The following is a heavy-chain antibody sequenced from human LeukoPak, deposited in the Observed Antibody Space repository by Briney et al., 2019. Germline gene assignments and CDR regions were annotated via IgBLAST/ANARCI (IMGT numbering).Heavy chain of an antibody. CDR3: ARLGYCSGGSCYYYYYMDV. J-gene: IGHJ6*03. CDR1: GGSISSSSYY. Sequence: SETLSLTCTVSGGSISSSSYYWGWIRQPPGKGLEWIGSIYYSGSTYYNPSLESRVTISVDTSKNQFSLKLSSVTAADTAAYYCARLGYCSGGSCYYYYYMDVWGKGTTVTVSS. V-gene: IGHV4-39*07. CDR2: IYYSGST. D-gene: IGHD2-15*01.